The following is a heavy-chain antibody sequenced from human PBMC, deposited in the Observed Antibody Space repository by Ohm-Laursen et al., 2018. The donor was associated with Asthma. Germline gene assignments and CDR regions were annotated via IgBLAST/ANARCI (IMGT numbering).Heavy chain of an antibody. CDR3: ARDDDYDSSGSIKGGWFDP. CDR2: ISSSSSTI. V-gene: IGHV3-48*01. Sequence: GSLRLSCSASGFTFSSYSMNWVRQAPGKGLEWVSYISSSSSTIYYADSVKGRFTISRDNAKNSLYLQMNSLRAEDTAVYYCARDDDYDSSGSIKGGWFDPWGQGTLVTVSS. CDR1: GFTFSSYS. J-gene: IGHJ5*02. D-gene: IGHD3-22*01.